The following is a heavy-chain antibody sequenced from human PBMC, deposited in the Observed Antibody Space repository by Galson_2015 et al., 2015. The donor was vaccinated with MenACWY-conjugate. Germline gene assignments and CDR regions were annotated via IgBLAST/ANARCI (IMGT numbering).Heavy chain of an antibody. Sequence: SLRLGCAASGFSFSGSWMSWVRQAPGKGLEWVANIKQDASQKHYVASVKGRFTISRDNAKTSLYLQMNSLGAEDTAVYYWARGPRYGAFDIWGQGTMVTVSS. D-gene: IGHD4-17*01. J-gene: IGHJ3*02. CDR2: IKQDASQK. CDR1: GFSFSGSW. CDR3: ARGPRYGAFDI. V-gene: IGHV3-7*03.